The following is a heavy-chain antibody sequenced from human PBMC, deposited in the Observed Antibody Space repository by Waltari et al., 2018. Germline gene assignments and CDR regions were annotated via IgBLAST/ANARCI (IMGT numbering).Heavy chain of an antibody. V-gene: IGHV3-7*01. J-gene: IGHJ4*02. CDR2: IRQDGSEI. CDR1: GFSFRNYW. D-gene: IGHD3-9*01. Sequence: EVQLVESGGGLVQPGGSLRLSCSASGFSFRNYWMDLVRQGPGKGVEWVANIRQDGSEIHFVDSMKGRFTISRDNAEKSLYLQMNSLRAEDTAVYYCARFVRYDILTGSPAYHFDYWGQGALVTVSS. CDR3: ARFVRYDILTGSPAYHFDY.